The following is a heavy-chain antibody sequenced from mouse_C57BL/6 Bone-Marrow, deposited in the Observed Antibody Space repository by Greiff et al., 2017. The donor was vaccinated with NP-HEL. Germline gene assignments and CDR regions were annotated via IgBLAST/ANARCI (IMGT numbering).Heavy chain of an antibody. CDR2: IDTANGNT. D-gene: IGHD2-5*01. CDR1: GFNIKNTY. Sequence: VQLKQSVAELVRPGASVKLSCTASGFNIKNTYMHWVKQRPEQGLEWIGRIDTANGNTKYAPKFQGKATITADTSSNTAYLQLSSLTSEDTAIYYCARPAYYSKGPFAYWGQGTLVTVSA. V-gene: IGHV14-3*01. CDR3: ARPAYYSKGPFAY. J-gene: IGHJ3*01.